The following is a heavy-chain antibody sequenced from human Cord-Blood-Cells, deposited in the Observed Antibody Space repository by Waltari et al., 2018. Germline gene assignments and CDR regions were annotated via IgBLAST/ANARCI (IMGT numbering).Heavy chain of an antibody. V-gene: IGHV1-2*02. D-gene: IGHD6-6*01. J-gene: IGHJ4*02. CDR1: GYTFTGYY. CDR3: ARRLAARDY. Sequence: HVQLVQSGAAVTKPGTSANDYCKAHGYTFTGYYMTWVRQPPGQGLEWLGWINPNSGGTNDVKKFQGRVPMTRDTSISTAYMELSRLRSDDTAVYYCARRLAARDYWGQGTLVTVSS. CDR2: INPNSGGT.